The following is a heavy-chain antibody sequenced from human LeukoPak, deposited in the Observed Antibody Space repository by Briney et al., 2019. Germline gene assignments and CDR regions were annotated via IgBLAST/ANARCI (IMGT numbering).Heavy chain of an antibody. CDR1: GFTFSSYW. Sequence: GGSLRLSCAASGFTFSSYWMHWVRQAPGKGLVWVSRINSDGSSTSYADSVKGRFTISRDNAKNTLYLQMNSLRAEDTAVYYCARGVRSCYFDYWGQGTLVTVSS. J-gene: IGHJ4*02. V-gene: IGHV3-74*01. CDR3: ARGVRSCYFDY. CDR2: INSDGSST. D-gene: IGHD6-13*01.